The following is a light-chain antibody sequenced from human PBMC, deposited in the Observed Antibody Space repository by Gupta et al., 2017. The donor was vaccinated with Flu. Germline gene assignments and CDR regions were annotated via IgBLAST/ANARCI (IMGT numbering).Light chain of an antibody. CDR2: WAS. J-gene: IGKJ3*01. CDR1: QSALFTSDNKNY. V-gene: IGKV4-1*01. CDR3: QQYYSTPFT. Sequence: DIVMNQSPDSLAVSLGERATINCKSSQSALFTSDNKNYLTWYQQKPGQPPKLLIYWASTRQSGVPDRFSGSGSGTDFTLTISSLQAEDVAIYYCQQYYSTPFTFGPGTKVDIK.